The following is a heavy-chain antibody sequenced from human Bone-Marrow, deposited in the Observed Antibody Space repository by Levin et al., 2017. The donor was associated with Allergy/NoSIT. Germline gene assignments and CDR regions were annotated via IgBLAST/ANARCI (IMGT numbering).Heavy chain of an antibody. Sequence: GGSLRLSCAASGFTFSSYAMSWVRQAPGKGLEWVSAISGSGGSTYYADSVKGRFTISRDNSKNTLYLQMNSLRAEDTAVYYCAKVESRYYDSSGYHTHFDYWGQGTLVTVSS. V-gene: IGHV3-23*01. CDR1: GFTFSSYA. CDR3: AKVESRYYDSSGYHTHFDY. CDR2: ISGSGGST. J-gene: IGHJ4*02. D-gene: IGHD3-22*01.